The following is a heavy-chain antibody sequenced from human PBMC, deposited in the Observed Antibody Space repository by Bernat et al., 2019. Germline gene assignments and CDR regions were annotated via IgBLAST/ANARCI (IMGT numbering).Heavy chain of an antibody. CDR1: GFTFSSYG. J-gene: IGHJ4*02. CDR2: ISYDGRDK. D-gene: IGHD6-19*01. V-gene: IGHV3-30*18. CDR3: VKTEGWLVSRPPFDY. Sequence: QVQLVESGGGVVQPGTSLRLSCAASGFTFSSYGMHWVRQAPGKGLEWVALISYDGRDKYYVDSVKGRVTISSDNSKTTLYLQMNSLRDEDTAVYHCVKTEGWLVSRPPFDYWGQGTLVTVSS.